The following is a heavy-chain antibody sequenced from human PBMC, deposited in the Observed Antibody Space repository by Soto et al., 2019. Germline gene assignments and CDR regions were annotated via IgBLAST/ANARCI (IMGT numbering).Heavy chain of an antibody. CDR2: INPSGGST. J-gene: IGHJ3*02. CDR3: ARDAGHVGILIVVVTLDDAFDI. V-gene: IGHV1-46*01. Sequence: ASVKVSCKASAYTFTNSGSSWVRQAPGQGLEWMGIINPSGGSTSYAQKFQGRVTMTRDTSTSTVYMELSSLRSEDTAVYYCARDAGHVGILIVVVTLDDAFDILGEGTTVT. CDR1: AYTFTNSG. D-gene: IGHD3-22*01.